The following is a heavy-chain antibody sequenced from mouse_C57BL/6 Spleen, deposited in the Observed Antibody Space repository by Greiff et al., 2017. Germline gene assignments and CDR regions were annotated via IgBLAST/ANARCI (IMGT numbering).Heavy chain of an antibody. CDR1: GFNITDYY. D-gene: IGHD2-5*01. J-gene: IGHJ1*03. CDR3: TRGDYYSSVLWYFDV. CDR2: IDPDDGDT. Sequence: EVQLQQSGAELVRPGASVKLSCTASGFNITDYYMHWVKQRPEQGLEWIGRIDPDDGDTEYAPKFQGKATMTADTSSNTAYLQLSSLTSEDTAVYYCTRGDYYSSVLWYFDVWGTGTTVTVSS. V-gene: IGHV14-1*01.